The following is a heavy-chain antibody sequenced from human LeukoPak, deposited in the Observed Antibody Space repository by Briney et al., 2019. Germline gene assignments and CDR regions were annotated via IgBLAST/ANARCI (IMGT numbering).Heavy chain of an antibody. CDR3: ARGGYWGYYYYMDV. V-gene: IGHV4-39*01. CDR2: IYYSGST. Sequence: SETLSLTCTVSGGSISSSSYYWGWIRQPPGKGLEWIGGIYYSGSTYYNPSLKSRVTISVDTSKNQFSLKLSSVTAADTAVYYCARGGYWGYYYYMDVWGKGTTVTVSS. J-gene: IGHJ6*03. D-gene: IGHD2-21*01. CDR1: GGSISSSSYY.